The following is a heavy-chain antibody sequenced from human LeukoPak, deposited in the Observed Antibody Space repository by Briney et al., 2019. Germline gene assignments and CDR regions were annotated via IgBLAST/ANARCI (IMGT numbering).Heavy chain of an antibody. Sequence: PGGSLRLSCAASGFTFDNYALHWVRQPPGKGLEWVSGISGNSGSIGYADSVKGRFTISRDNAKKSLYLQMNSLRAEDTALYYCVKDRSGWFGYGMDVWGQGTTVTVSS. J-gene: IGHJ6*02. CDR2: ISGNSGSI. D-gene: IGHD6-19*01. CDR1: GFTFDNYA. V-gene: IGHV3-9*01. CDR3: VKDRSGWFGYGMDV.